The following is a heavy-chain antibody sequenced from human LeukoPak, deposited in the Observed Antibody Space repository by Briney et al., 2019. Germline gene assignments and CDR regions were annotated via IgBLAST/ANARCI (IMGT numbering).Heavy chain of an antibody. D-gene: IGHD1-14*01. CDR3: ARSNQADDY. CDR2: INPGGSSI. Sequence: GSLRISWAASGFTFSSYWMHWVRQGPGKGLVWVARINPGGSSITYADSVKGRFTISRDNAKNTLYLQMDSLRAEDTGVYYCARSNQADDYWGQGTLVTVSS. J-gene: IGHJ4*02. V-gene: IGHV3-74*01. CDR1: GFTFSSYW.